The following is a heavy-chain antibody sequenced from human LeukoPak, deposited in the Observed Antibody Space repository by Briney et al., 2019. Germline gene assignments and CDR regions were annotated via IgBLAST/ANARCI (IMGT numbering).Heavy chain of an antibody. J-gene: IGHJ4*02. CDR1: GFTFSSYS. CDR2: ISSSSSYI. Sequence: GGSLRLSFAASGFTFSSYSMNWVRQAPGKGLERVSSISSSSSYIYYADSVKGRFTISKDNAKNSLYLQMNSLRAEDTAVYYCARDFYHDSSGSSFDYWGQGTLVTVSS. CDR3: ARDFYHDSSGSSFDY. V-gene: IGHV3-21*01. D-gene: IGHD3-22*01.